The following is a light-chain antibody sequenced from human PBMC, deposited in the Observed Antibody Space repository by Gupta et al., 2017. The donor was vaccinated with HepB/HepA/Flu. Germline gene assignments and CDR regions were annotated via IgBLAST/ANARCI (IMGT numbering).Light chain of an antibody. CDR1: ALPKQY. CDR3: QSADSSGTYYV. Sequence: SYALPQPPSVSVSPGQTARITCSGDALPKQYAYWYQQKPGQAPVLVIYKDSERPSGIPERFSGSSSGTTVTLTISGVQAEDEADYYCQSADSSGTYYVFGTGTKVTVL. CDR2: KDS. J-gene: IGLJ1*01. V-gene: IGLV3-25*03.